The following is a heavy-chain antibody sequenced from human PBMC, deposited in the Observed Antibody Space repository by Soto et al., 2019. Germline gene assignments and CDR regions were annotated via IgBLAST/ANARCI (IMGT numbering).Heavy chain of an antibody. D-gene: IGHD3-3*01. CDR2: ISYDGSNK. CDR3: AKDDYRGYDFWRIRYYYGMDV. J-gene: IGHJ6*02. Sequence: GGSLRLSCAAPGFTSSSYGMHWVRQAPGKGLEWVAVISYDGSNKYYADSVKGRFTISRDNSKNTLYLQMNSLRAEDTAVYYCAKDDYRGYDFWRIRYYYGMDVWGQGTTVTVSS. V-gene: IGHV3-30*18. CDR1: GFTSSSYG.